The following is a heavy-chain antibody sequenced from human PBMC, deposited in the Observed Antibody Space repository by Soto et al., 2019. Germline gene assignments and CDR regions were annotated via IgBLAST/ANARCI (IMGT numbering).Heavy chain of an antibody. CDR1: GGSISSYY. J-gene: IGHJ5*02. CDR2: INHSGST. Sequence: PSETLSLTCTVYGGSISSYYWSWIRQPPGKGLEWIGEINHSGSTNYNPSLKSRVTISVDTSKNQFSLKLSSVTAADTAVYYCAREQLVLVHNWFDPWGQGTLVTVSS. D-gene: IGHD6-6*01. V-gene: IGHV4-34*01. CDR3: AREQLVLVHNWFDP.